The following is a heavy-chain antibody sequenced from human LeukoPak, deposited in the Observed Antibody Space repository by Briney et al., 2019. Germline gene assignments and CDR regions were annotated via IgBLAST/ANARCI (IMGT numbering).Heavy chain of an antibody. D-gene: IGHD6-13*01. CDR2: IYWDDDK. V-gene: IGHV2-5*08. J-gene: IGHJ4*02. CDR1: GFSLSTSGMC. CDR3: AHTLLGITATGTTYYFDY. Sequence: SGPTLVNPTQTLTLTCTFSGFSLSTSGMCVSWIRQPPGKALEWLARIYWDDDKRYSPSLKSRLTISKDTSKNQVVLTMTNMDPVDTATYYCAHTLLGITATGTTYYFDYWGQGTLVTVSS.